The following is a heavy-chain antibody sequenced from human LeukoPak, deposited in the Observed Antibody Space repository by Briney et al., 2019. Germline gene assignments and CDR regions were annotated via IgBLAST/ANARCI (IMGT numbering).Heavy chain of an antibody. D-gene: IGHD6-13*01. CDR3: APPPIAATGN. V-gene: IGHV3-7*01. Sequence: PGGSLRLSCAASGFTLNDFWMSWVRQAPGEGLEWVANIRQDGGAKNFVDSVKGRFTISRDNAKKSLYLQMNSLRAEDTAVYYCAPPPIAATGNWGQGTLVTVSS. CDR1: GFTLNDFW. J-gene: IGHJ4*02. CDR2: IRQDGGAK.